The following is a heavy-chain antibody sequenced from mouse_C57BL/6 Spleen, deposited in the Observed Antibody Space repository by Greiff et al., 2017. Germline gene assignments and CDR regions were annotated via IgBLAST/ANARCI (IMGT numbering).Heavy chain of an antibody. J-gene: IGHJ2*01. CDR3: TRGGLGNYFDY. V-gene: IGHV1-15*01. CDR2: IDPETGGT. Sequence: VQLQQSGAELVRPGASVTLSCKASGYTFTDYEMHWVKQTPVHGLEWIGAIDPETGGTAYNQKFKGKAILTADKSSSTAYMELRSLTSEDSAVYYCTRGGLGNYFDYWGQGTTLTVSS. CDR1: GYTFTDYE. D-gene: IGHD3-3*01.